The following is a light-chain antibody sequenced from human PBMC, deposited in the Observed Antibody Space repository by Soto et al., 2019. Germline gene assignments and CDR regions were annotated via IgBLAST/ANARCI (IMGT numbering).Light chain of an antibody. J-gene: IGKJ3*01. CDR1: QSVSSNY. V-gene: IGKV3-20*01. CDR2: GAS. CDR3: QNYSSAPPEFT. Sequence: EIVLTQSPGTLSVSPGERVTLSCRASQSVSSNYLAWYQQRPGQAPRLLIFGASYRATGIPDRFSGSGSGTDFTLTISRLELEDFAVYYCQNYSSAPPEFTFGPGTKVDSK.